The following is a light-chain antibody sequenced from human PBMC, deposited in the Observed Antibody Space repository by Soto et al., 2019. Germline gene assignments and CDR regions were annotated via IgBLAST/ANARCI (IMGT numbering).Light chain of an antibody. CDR3: TSYAGSRVL. J-gene: IGLJ2*01. CDR1: SSDVGAYNF. Sequence: QSALTQPPSASGSPGQSVTISCTGTSSDVGAYNFVSWYQQHPGRAPKLIIYEVSGRPSGVPDRFSGSKSGNTASLTVSGLHAEDEDDYYCTSYAGSRVLFGGGTQLTVL. V-gene: IGLV2-8*01. CDR2: EVS.